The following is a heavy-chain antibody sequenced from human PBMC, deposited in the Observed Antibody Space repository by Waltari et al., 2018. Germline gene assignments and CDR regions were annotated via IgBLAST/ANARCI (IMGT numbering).Heavy chain of an antibody. D-gene: IGHD2-8*01. CDR1: GFSFEDYA. V-gene: IGHV3-9*01. J-gene: IGHJ6*02. CDR2: ISGSSETV. Sequence: EMQLVESGGGWVQPGRSLTLSCEASGFSFEDYAMHWVRQRPGKGRGWVAGISGSSETVGYADSVKGRFSVSRDNAKNSLYLQMDSLRPEDAALYFCAKDLAEDYNGVAAYYGMDVWGQGTTVIVS. CDR3: AKDLAEDYNGVAAYYGMDV.